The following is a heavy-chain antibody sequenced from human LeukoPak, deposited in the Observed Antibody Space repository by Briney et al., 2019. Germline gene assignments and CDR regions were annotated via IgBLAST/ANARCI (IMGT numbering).Heavy chain of an antibody. CDR1: AFTFSSYA. CDR2: ISGSDGSA. Sequence: GGSLRLSCAASAFTFSSYAMSWVSQARGKGLEWVSIISGSDGSAYYADSVKGRFTISRDNSKNTLYLQMNTLRVEDTALYYCARSAMTTVTTAVYWFDFWGQGNQVTVSS. CDR3: ARSAMTTVTTAVYWFDF. D-gene: IGHD4-17*01. J-gene: IGHJ4*02. V-gene: IGHV3-23*01.